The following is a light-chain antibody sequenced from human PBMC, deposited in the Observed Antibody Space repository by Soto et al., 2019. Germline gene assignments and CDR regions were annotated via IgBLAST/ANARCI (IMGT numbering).Light chain of an antibody. CDR2: EVN. CDR1: SSDVGGYNF. CDR3: SSYTSSNTHV. J-gene: IGLJ1*01. V-gene: IGLV2-14*01. Sequence: QSVLTQPASVSGSPGQSITISCTVKSSDVGGYNFVSWLQQHPGKAPKLMIYEVNERPSGVSNRFSGSKSGNTASLTISGLQAEDEADYYCSSYTSSNTHVFGTGTKVTLL.